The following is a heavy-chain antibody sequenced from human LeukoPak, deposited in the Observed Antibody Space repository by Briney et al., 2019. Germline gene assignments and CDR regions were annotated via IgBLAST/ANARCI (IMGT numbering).Heavy chain of an antibody. CDR2: IKQDGSEK. CDR3: ARGSVLLWFGAFPD. Sequence: GGSLRLSCAASGFTFSSYWMGWVRQAPGKGLEWVANIKQDGSEKYYVDSVKGRFTISRDNAKNSLYLQMNSLRAEDTAVYYCARGSVLLWFGAFPDWGQGTLVTVSS. V-gene: IGHV3-7*01. J-gene: IGHJ4*02. CDR1: GFTFSSYW. D-gene: IGHD3-10*01.